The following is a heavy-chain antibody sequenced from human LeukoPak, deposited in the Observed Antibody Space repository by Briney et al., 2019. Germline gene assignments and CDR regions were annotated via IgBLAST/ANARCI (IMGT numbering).Heavy chain of an antibody. CDR2: IYGSGTI. CDR1: GGSISRSY. J-gene: IGHJ5*02. D-gene: IGHD2-15*01. CDR3: ARVGYCSGGHCLNWFDP. Sequence: SETLSLTCTVSGGSISRSYWSWMRQPAGKGPEWIGRIYGSGTITYNPSLESRVTMSVDTSKNQFSLKLRSVTAADTAVYYCARVGYCSGGHCLNWFDPWGQGTLVTVSA. V-gene: IGHV4-4*07.